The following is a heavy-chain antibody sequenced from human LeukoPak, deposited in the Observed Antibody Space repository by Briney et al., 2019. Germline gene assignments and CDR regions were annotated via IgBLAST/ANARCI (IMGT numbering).Heavy chain of an antibody. Sequence: SETLSLTCAVYGGSFSGYYWSWIRQPPGKGLEWIGEINHSGSTNYNPSLKSRVTISVDTSKNQFSLKLSSVTAADTAVYYCARGAYVLLWFGDTHSFDPWGQGTLVTVS. J-gene: IGHJ5*02. CDR3: ARGAYVLLWFGDTHSFDP. CDR2: INHSGST. V-gene: IGHV4-34*01. CDR1: GGSFSGYY. D-gene: IGHD3-10*01.